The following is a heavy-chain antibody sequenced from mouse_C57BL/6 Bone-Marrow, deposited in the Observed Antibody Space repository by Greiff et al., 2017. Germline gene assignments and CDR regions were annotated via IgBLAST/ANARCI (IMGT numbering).Heavy chain of an antibody. CDR1: GYTFTSYW. CDR3: ARRDYGLYFDY. Sequence: QVQLQQPGAELVKPGASVKLSCKASGYTFTSYWMQWVKQRPGQGLEWIGEIDPSDSYTNYNQKFKGKATLTVDTSSSTAYMQLSSLTSEDSAVYYCARRDYGLYFDYGGRGTTLTVSS. CDR2: IDPSDSYT. D-gene: IGHD1-1*01. J-gene: IGHJ2*01. V-gene: IGHV1-50*01.